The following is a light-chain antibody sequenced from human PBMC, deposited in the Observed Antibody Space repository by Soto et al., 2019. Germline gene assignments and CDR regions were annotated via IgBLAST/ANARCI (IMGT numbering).Light chain of an antibody. V-gene: IGLV2-14*01. J-gene: IGLJ2*01. CDR2: EVS. CDR3: SSYTSSSTLV. Sequence: QSALTQPASVSGSPGQSIPISCTGTSSDVGGYNYVSWYQQHPGKAPKLMIYEVSNRPSGVSNRFSGSKSGNTAALTISGLQAEDEADYYCSSYTSSSTLVFGGGTKVTVL. CDR1: SSDVGGYNY.